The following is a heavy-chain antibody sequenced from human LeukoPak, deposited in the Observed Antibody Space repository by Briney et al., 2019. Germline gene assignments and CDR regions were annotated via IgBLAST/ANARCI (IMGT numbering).Heavy chain of an antibody. Sequence: GGSLRLSCAASGFTFTDYVIHWVRQAPGKGLEWVAFVQYDGSNKYYADSVKGRFIISRDNSKDMLYLQMNSLRAEDTAVYYCAKDGNFGSGSYYRGDSWGQGTLVTVSS. CDR1: GFTFTDYV. CDR2: VQYDGSNK. J-gene: IGHJ4*02. D-gene: IGHD3-10*01. CDR3: AKDGNFGSGSYYRGDS. V-gene: IGHV3-30*02.